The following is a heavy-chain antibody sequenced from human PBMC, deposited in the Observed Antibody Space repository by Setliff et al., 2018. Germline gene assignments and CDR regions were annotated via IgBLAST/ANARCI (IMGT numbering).Heavy chain of an antibody. CDR2: IYTSWST. J-gene: IGHJ4*02. D-gene: IGHD6-19*01. Sequence: SETLSLTCNVSGGSISSRTYYWSWIRQPAGKGLEWIGHIYTSWSTNYNPSLKSRVTMSVDTTKNQFSLKFTSVTAADTAVYYCARGRAGHSGHWGQGTLVTVSS. CDR3: ARGRAGHSGH. CDR1: GGSISSRTYY. V-gene: IGHV4-61*09.